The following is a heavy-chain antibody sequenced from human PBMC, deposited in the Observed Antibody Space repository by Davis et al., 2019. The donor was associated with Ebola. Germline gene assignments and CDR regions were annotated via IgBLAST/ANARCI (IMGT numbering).Heavy chain of an antibody. Sequence: GESLKISCAASGFTFSSYSMNWVRQAPGKGLEWVSYISSSSPTIYYADSVKGRFTISRDNAKNSLYLQMNSLRDEDTAVYYCARVTSCTGRICFHYFDYWGRGTLVTVSS. J-gene: IGHJ4*02. CDR2: ISSSSPTI. CDR3: ARVTSCTGRICFHYFDY. D-gene: IGHD2-8*02. V-gene: IGHV3-48*02. CDR1: GFTFSSYS.